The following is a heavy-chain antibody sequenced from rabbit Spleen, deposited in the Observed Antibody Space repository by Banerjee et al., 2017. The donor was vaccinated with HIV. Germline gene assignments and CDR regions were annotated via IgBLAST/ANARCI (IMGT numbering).Heavy chain of an antibody. V-gene: IGHV1S40*01. CDR1: GGSFSGDSY. Sequence: QSLEESGGDLVKPGASLPLPCIASGGSFSGDSYICWVRQAPGKGLGWFVCIDVGSSGFTCFATWAKGRETCFKPSSTPVTLDMSGLTAADTGAYFCARETSSTFSRYGMGLGGPGTLVTGS. CDR3: ARETSSTFSRYGMGL. CDR2: IDVGSSGFT. D-gene: IGHD1-1*01. J-gene: IGHJ6*01.